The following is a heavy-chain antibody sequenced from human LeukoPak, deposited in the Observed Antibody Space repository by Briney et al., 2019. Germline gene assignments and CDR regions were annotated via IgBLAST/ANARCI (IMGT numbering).Heavy chain of an antibody. CDR2: INPNSGGT. CDR1: GYTFTGHY. Sequence: ASVKVSCKASGYTFTGHYMHCVRQVPGQGLEWMVWINPNSGGTNYAQNFQGRVTMPRDTSISTAYMELSRLRSDDTAVFYCAREEVIAAAGPTLDYWGQGALVTVSS. J-gene: IGHJ4*02. CDR3: AREEVIAAAGPTLDY. D-gene: IGHD6-13*01. V-gene: IGHV1-2*02.